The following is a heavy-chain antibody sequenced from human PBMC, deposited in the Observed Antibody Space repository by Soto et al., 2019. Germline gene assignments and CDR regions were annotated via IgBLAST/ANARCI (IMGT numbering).Heavy chain of an antibody. CDR3: ARGRGATHDYGDYSGPGYYYMDV. J-gene: IGHJ6*03. D-gene: IGHD4-17*01. CDR2: INPNSGGT. V-gene: IGHV1-2*02. Sequence: ASVKVSCKASGYTFTGYYMHWVRQAPGQGLEWMGWINPNSGGTNYAQKFQGRVTMTRNTSISTAYMELSSLRSEDTAVYYCARGRGATHDYGDYSGPGYYYMDVWGKGTTVTVSS. CDR1: GYTFTGYY.